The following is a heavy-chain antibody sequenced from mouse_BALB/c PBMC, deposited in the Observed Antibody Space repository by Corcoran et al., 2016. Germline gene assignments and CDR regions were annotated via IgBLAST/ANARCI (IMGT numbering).Heavy chain of an antibody. V-gene: IGHV1-18*01. Sequence: EVQLQQSGPELVKPGASVKISCKTSGYTFTEHTMHWVKQSHGKSLEWIGGINPNNGGTSYNQKFKGKATLTVDKSSSTAYMELRSLTSEDSAVYYCARSYYYGSSYYYYAMDYWGQGTSVTVSS. D-gene: IGHD1-1*01. J-gene: IGHJ4*01. CDR2: INPNNGGT. CDR1: GYTFTEHT. CDR3: ARSYYYGSSYYYYAMDY.